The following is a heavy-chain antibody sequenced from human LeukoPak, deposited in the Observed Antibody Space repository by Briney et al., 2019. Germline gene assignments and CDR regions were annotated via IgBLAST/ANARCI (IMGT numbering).Heavy chain of an antibody. J-gene: IGHJ3*02. Sequence: SETLSLTCAVYVGSFSGYYWNWIRQPPGKGLEWIGEINHSGSTNYNPSLKSRVTISVDTSKNQFSLKLSSVTAADTAVYYCARASWIQLDAFDIWGQGTMVTVSS. V-gene: IGHV4-34*01. CDR3: ARASWIQLDAFDI. D-gene: IGHD5-18*01. CDR2: INHSGST. CDR1: VGSFSGYY.